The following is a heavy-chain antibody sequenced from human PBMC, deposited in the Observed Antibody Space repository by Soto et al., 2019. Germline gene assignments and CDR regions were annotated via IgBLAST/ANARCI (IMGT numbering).Heavy chain of an antibody. V-gene: IGHV4-39*01. J-gene: IGHJ5*02. CDR3: ASTYYYDSTVFDP. Sequence: SETLSLTCTVSGGSISSSSYYWGWIRQPPGKGLEWIGSIYYSGSTYYNPSLKSRVTISVDTSKNQFSLKLSSVTAADTAVYYCASTYYYDSTVFDPWGQGTQVTVSS. CDR2: IYYSGST. D-gene: IGHD3-22*01. CDR1: GGSISSSSYY.